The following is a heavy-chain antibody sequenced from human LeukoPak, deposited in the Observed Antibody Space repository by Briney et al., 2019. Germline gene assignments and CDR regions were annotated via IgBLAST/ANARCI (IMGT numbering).Heavy chain of an antibody. CDR3: ARIVGATFDY. V-gene: IGHV4-59*01. J-gene: IGHJ4*02. CDR2: IYYSGST. Sequence: PSETLSLTCTVSGGSISSYYWSWIRQPPGKGLEWIGYIYYSGSTNYNPPLKSRVTISVDTSKNQLSLKLSSVTAADTAVYYCARIVGATFDYWGQGTLVTVSS. D-gene: IGHD1-26*01. CDR1: GGSISSYY.